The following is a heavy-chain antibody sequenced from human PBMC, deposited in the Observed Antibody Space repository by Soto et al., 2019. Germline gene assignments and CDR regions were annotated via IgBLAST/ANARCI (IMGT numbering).Heavy chain of an antibody. D-gene: IGHD3-10*01. Sequence: SVKVSCKTSRDNFKKNVFTWVRQAPGQGLEWMGGTIPALGKTHYIEKFKGRVTITVDDATRTVYMEVRDLTSEDTAIYYCARGPFRPSAMDVWGQGTTVTVSS. V-gene: IGHV1-69*10. CDR1: RDNFKKNV. J-gene: IGHJ6*02. CDR3: ARGPFRPSAMDV. CDR2: TIPALGKT.